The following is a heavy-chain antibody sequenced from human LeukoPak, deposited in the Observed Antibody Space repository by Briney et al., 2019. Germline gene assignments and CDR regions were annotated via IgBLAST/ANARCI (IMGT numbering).Heavy chain of an antibody. Sequence: PSETLSLTCTVSGGSISSYYWSWIRQPPGKGLEWIGYIYYSGSTNYNPSLKSRVTISVDTSKNQFSLKLSSVTAADTAVYYCARQGRDSYNRPYFDYWGQGTLVTVSS. CDR1: GGSISSYY. V-gene: IGHV4-59*08. CDR3: ARQGRDSYNRPYFDY. J-gene: IGHJ4*02. D-gene: IGHD5-24*01. CDR2: IYYSGST.